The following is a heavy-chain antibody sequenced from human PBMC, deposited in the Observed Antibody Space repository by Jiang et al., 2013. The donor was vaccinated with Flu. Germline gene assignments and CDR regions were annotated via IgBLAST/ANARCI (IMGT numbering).Heavy chain of an antibody. CDR1: GFAFSNYW. Sequence: SGGGLVQPGGSLRLSCAASGFAFSNYWMSWVRQAPGKGLEWVANINQDGSGRYYVGSVKGRFTISRDNARNSLYLQMSSLRAEDTAVYYCASDPFNFGDFGVVITNWGHGNPGHRLV. J-gene: IGHJ4*02. CDR2: INQDGSGR. D-gene: IGHD3-3*01. CDR3: ASDPFNFGDFGVVITN. V-gene: IGHV3-7*01.